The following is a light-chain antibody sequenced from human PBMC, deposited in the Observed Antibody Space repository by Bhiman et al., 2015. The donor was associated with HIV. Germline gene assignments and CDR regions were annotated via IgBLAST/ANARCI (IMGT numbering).Light chain of an antibody. CDR2: DVS. CDR1: SSDVGTYNH. CDR3: SSLTSSLTYV. V-gene: IGLV2-14*03. J-gene: IGLJ1*01. Sequence: QSALTQPASVSGSPGQSITISCTGTSSDVGTYNHVSWYQQHPGKAPKLMIYDVSNRPSGVSNRFSGSKSGNTASLTISGLQAEDEADYYCSSLTSSLTYVFGTGTNVTVL.